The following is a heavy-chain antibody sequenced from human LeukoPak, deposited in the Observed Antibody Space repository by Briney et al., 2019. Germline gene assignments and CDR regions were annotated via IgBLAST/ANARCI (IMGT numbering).Heavy chain of an antibody. CDR3: ARQSISGSSLSYFDY. CDR2: IYDSGST. CDR1: GGSISSYY. Sequence: SETLSLTCTVSGGSISSYYWSWIRQPPGKGLEWIGNIYDSGSTNYNPFLKSRVTISVDTSKNQCSLKLSSVTAADTAVYYCARQSISGSSLSYFDYWGQGTLVNVSS. J-gene: IGHJ4*02. V-gene: IGHV4-59*01. D-gene: IGHD3-22*01.